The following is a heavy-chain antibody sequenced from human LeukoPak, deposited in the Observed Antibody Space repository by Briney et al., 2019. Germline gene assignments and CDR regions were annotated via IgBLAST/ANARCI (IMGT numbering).Heavy chain of an antibody. CDR2: INPNSGGT. CDR3: ARAYSSGWYYYFDY. J-gene: IGHJ4*02. V-gene: IGHV1-2*02. D-gene: IGHD6-19*01. Sequence: ASVKVSCKASGYTFTGYYMHWVRQAPGQGLEWMGWINPNSGGTNYAQKFQGRVTMTRDTSISTAYMELSRLRSDDTAVYSCARAYSSGWYYYFDYWGQGTLVTVSS. CDR1: GYTFTGYY.